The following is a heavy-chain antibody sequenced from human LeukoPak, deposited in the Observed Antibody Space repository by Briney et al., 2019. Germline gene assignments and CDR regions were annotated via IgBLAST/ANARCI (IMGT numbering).Heavy chain of an antibody. V-gene: IGHV4-4*02. CDR2: INHSGGT. J-gene: IGHJ5*02. CDR1: GGSISSSNW. Sequence: SETLSLTCVVSGGSISSSNWWSWVRQPPGKGLEWIGEINHSGGTNYNPSLKNRVTISVDTSKNQFSLKLSSVTAADTAVYYCAGGQNWFDPWGQGTLVTVSS. CDR3: AGGQNWFDP.